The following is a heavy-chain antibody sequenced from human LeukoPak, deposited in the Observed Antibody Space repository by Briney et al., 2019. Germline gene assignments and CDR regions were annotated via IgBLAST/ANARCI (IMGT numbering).Heavy chain of an antibody. CDR3: ARDERSRSWFDP. J-gene: IGHJ5*02. CDR1: GGTFSSYA. Sequence: SVKVSCKASGGTFSSYAISWVRQAPGQGLEWMGRIIPILGIANYAQKFQGRVTITADKSTSTAYMELSSLRSEDTAVYYCARDERSRSWFDPWGQGTLVTVSS. D-gene: IGHD1-26*01. V-gene: IGHV1-69*04. CDR2: IIPILGIA.